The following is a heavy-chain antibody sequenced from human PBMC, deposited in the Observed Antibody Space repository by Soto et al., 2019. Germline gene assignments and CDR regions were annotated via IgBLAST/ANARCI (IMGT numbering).Heavy chain of an antibody. CDR1: GYTFTSYD. Sequence: GASVKVSCKASGYTFTSYDINWVRQATGQGLEWMGWMNPNSGNTGYAQKFQGRVTMTRNTSISTAYMELSSLRSEDTAVYYCARGVYKLLHYYYGMDVWGQGTTVTVS. J-gene: IGHJ6*02. CDR3: ARGVYKLLHYYYGMDV. V-gene: IGHV1-8*01. D-gene: IGHD2-2*01. CDR2: MNPNSGNT.